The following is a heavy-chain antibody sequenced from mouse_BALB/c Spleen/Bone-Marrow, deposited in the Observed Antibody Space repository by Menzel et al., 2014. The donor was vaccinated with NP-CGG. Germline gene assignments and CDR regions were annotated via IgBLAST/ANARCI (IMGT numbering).Heavy chain of an antibody. CDR3: ASSSFAY. V-gene: IGHV2-9*02. CDR1: GFSLTSYG. CDR2: IWAGGST. D-gene: IGHD6-1*01. Sequence: VMLVESGPGLVAPSQSLSITCTVSGFSLTSYGVHWVRQPPGKGLEWLGVIWAGGSTNYNSALMSGLSISKDNSKSQVFLKMNSLQTDDTAMYYCASSSFAYWGQGTLVTVPA. J-gene: IGHJ3*01.